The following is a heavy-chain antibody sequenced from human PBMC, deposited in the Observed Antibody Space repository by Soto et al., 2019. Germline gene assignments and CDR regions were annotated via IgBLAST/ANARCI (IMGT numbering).Heavy chain of an antibody. D-gene: IGHD1-26*01. CDR3: ARGSEGSGSYFDY. CDR1: GGSISSGDYY. CDR2: IYYSGSN. J-gene: IGHJ4*02. Sequence: QVQLQESGPGLVKPSQTLSLTCTVYGGSISSGDYYWGWIRQPPGKGLEWIGYIYYSGSNYYNPSLKSRVTISVDTSKNQFSLNLSSVTAADTAVYYCARGSEGSGSYFDYWGQGTLVTVSS. V-gene: IGHV4-30-4*01.